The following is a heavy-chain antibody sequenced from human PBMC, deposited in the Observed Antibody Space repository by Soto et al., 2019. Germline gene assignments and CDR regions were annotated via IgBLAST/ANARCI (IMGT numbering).Heavy chain of an antibody. CDR2: ISGFNGNT. V-gene: IGHV1-18*01. CDR1: GYTFSIYA. CDR3: ARDKGGFDY. J-gene: IGHJ4*02. Sequence: QVQLVQSGVEVKTPGASVKVSCKASGYTFSIYAISWVRQAPGQGLEWMGWISGFNGNTAYAQNFQDRVTMTTDTSTNTVYMEMRNLRSDDTAIYYCARDKGGFDYWGQGTLVSVS.